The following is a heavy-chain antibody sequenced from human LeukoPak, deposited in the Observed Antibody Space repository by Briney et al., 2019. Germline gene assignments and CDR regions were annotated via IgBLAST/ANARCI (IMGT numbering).Heavy chain of an antibody. D-gene: IGHD5-12*01. V-gene: IGHV4-34*01. CDR1: GGSLSGYY. CDR3: AREIIVARGAFDI. CDR2: VDHRGST. J-gene: IGHJ3*02. Sequence: SETLSLTCAVYGGSLSGYYWSWFRQPPGKVLEWIGEVDHRGSTNYNPSLKSRVTISVDTSKNQFSLKLSSVTAADTAVYYCAREIIVARGAFDIWGQGTMVTVSS.